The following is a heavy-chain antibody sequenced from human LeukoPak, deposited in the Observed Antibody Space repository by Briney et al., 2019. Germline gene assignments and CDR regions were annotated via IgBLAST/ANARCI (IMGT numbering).Heavy chain of an antibody. D-gene: IGHD3-22*01. V-gene: IGHV1-69*13. CDR1: GGTFSSYA. CDR2: IIPIFGTA. Sequence: SVKVSCKASGGTFSSYAISWVRQAPGQGLEWMGEIIPIFGTANYAQKFQGRVTITADESTSTAYMELSSLRSEDTAVYYCATPRGYYYDSSGYVFDYWGQGTLVTVSS. CDR3: ATPRGYYYDSSGYVFDY. J-gene: IGHJ4*02.